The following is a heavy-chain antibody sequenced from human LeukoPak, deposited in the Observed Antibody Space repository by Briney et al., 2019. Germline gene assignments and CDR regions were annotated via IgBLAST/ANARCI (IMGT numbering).Heavy chain of an antibody. J-gene: IGHJ3*02. CDR1: GYSFTSYW. CDR2: IYPGDSDT. D-gene: IGHD1-26*01. CDR3: ARTRSGSYPPRAFDI. V-gene: IGHV5-51*01. Sequence: GESLKISCKGSGYSFTSYWIGWVRQVPGKDLEWMGIIYPGDSDTRYSPSFQGQVTISADKSISTAYLQWSSLKASDTAMYYCARTRSGSYPPRAFDIWGQGTMVTVSS.